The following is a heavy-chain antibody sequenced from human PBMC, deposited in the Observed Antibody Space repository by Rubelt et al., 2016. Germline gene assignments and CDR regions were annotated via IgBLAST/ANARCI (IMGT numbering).Heavy chain of an antibody. V-gene: IGHV4-39*01. D-gene: IGHD3-9*01. Sequence: QLQLQESGPGLVKPSETLSLTCTVSGGSISSSTYYWAWIRRPPGKGLEWIGSIYNSGRTYYNPSPKSRVTISVDTSKNRFALKLNSLTAADTAVFYCARWAATGPDYWGQGTLVTVSS. CDR3: ARWAATGPDY. CDR1: GGSISSSTYY. J-gene: IGHJ4*02. CDR2: IYNSGRT.